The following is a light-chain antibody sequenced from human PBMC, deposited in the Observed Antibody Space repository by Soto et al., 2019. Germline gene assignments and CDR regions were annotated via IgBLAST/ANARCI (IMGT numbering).Light chain of an antibody. CDR1: QSVSSN. J-gene: IGKJ4*01. CDR2: GAS. V-gene: IGKV3-15*01. Sequence: EIVMTQSPATLSVSPGERATLSCRASQSVSSNLAWYQQKPGQAPRLLIYGASTRATGIPARFSGSGSGTEFTLTISSLQSEDCVVYYCQQYNNWPPLTFGGGTKVEIK. CDR3: QQYNNWPPLT.